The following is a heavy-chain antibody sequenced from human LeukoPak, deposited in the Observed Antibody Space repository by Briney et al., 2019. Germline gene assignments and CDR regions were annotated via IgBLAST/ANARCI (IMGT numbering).Heavy chain of an antibody. D-gene: IGHD6-13*01. V-gene: IGHV4-34*01. CDR2: IHPSGST. Sequence: SETLSLTCAVYGGSFSGHYWSWTRQPPGKGLEWIGEIHPSGSTSYNPSLKSRVTISVDTSKNQLSLKLSSVTAADTAVYYCAREEDRYSSSWYYYFDYWGQGTLVTVSS. CDR1: GGSFSGHY. CDR3: AREEDRYSSSWYYYFDY. J-gene: IGHJ4*02.